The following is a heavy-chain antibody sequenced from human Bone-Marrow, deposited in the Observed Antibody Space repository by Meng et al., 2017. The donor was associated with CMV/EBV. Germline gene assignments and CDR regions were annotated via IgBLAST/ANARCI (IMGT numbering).Heavy chain of an antibody. J-gene: IGHJ5*02. CDR2: ISNDGSNK. D-gene: IGHD3-22*01. V-gene: IGHV3-30-3*01. CDR1: GFTFSSYA. Sequence: GESLKISCAASGFTFSSYAMHWVRQAPGKGLEWVAVISNDGSNKYYADSVKGRFTISRDNSKNTLYLQMNSLRAEDKAVYYCARSGYDSSGYYVGWFGPWGQGTLVTVSS. CDR3: ARSGYDSSGYYVGWFGP.